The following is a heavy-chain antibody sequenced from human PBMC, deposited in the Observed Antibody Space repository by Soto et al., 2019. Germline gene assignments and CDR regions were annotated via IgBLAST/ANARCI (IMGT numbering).Heavy chain of an antibody. CDR3: ARGPFFARYQPFDA. V-gene: IGHV4-59*01. CDR2: IHVTGNT. J-gene: IGHJ4*02. D-gene: IGHD1-20*01. CDR1: GGSMNNYL. Sequence: SEPLSLTCTVSGGSMNNYLWSWIRQTPGDGLEWIGYIHVTGNTYHNPSLKSPVTISIDASKTQFFLTLTSVTAADTAVYYCARGPFFARYQPFDAWGRGILVTVSS.